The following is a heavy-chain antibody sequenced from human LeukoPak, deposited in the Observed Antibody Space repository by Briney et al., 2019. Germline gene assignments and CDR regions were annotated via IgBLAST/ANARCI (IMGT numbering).Heavy chain of an antibody. V-gene: IGHV3-11*01. D-gene: IGHD1-26*01. CDR3: ARDRFSGSYPLDY. J-gene: IGHJ4*02. Sequence: GGSLRFSCTTSGFIFSDYYMSWIRQAPGKGLEWVSYISSSGSIIYYADSVKGRFTISRDNAKNSLYLQMNSLRAEDTAVYYCARDRFSGSYPLDYWGQGTLVTVSS. CDR2: ISSSGSII. CDR1: GFIFSDYY.